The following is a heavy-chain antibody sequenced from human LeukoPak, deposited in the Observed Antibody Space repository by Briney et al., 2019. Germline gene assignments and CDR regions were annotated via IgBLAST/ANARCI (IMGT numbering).Heavy chain of an antibody. CDR1: GFTFSSYA. CDR2: ISGSGGST. CDR3: AKAPRITMIVVVSYFDY. Sequence: PGGSLRLSCAASGFTFSSYAMSWVRQAPGKGLEWVSAISGSGGSTYYADSVKGRFTISRDNSKNTLYLQMNSLRAEDTAVYYCAKAPRITMIVVVSYFDYWGQGTLVTVSS. D-gene: IGHD3-22*01. J-gene: IGHJ4*02. V-gene: IGHV3-23*01.